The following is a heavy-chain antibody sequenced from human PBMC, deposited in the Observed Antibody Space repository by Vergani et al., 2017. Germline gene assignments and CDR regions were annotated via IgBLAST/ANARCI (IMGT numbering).Heavy chain of an antibody. V-gene: IGHV4-39*01. Sequence: QLQLQQSGPGLVKPSETLFLTCTVSADSISSGSYYWGWIRQPLGKSLEWIGSIYYSGLTYYNPSLKSRVAISVDTSKNQFSLKVTSVTAADTAVYFCARQRPGSGWSPGDFDDWGQGILVTVSS. CDR2: IYYSGLT. CDR3: ARQRPGSGWSPGDFDD. CDR1: ADSISSGSYY. D-gene: IGHD6-19*01. J-gene: IGHJ4*02.